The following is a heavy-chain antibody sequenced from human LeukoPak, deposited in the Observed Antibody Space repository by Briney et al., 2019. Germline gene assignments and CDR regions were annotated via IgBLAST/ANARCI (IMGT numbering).Heavy chain of an antibody. CDR2: IKGDGSAK. Sequence: GGSLRLSCAASGFAFSDSWMTWIRQAPGKGLEWVAFIKGDGSAKKYVNSVKGRFTISRDNAKNSLFLQMNSLRAEDTAVYYCARDRGWIQHDIWGQGTMVTVSS. V-gene: IGHV3-7*01. CDR3: ARDRGWIQHDI. D-gene: IGHD5-18*01. J-gene: IGHJ3*02. CDR1: GFAFSDSW.